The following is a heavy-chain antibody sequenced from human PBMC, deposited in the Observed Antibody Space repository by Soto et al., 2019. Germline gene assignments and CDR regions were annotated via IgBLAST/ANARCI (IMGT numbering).Heavy chain of an antibody. J-gene: IGHJ6*02. CDR1: VYTFACYY. D-gene: IGHD6-13*01. Sequence: XSVKVSCKASVYTFACYYMHWVRQAPGQGLEWMGWINPNSGGTNYAQKFQGRVTMTRDTSISTAYMELSRLRSDDTAVYYCARDVIAAAGRYYYYYGMDVWGQGTTVTVSS. V-gene: IGHV1-2*02. CDR2: INPNSGGT. CDR3: ARDVIAAAGRYYYYYGMDV.